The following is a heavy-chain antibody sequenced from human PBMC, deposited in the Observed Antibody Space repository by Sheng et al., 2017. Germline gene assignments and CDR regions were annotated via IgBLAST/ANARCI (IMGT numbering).Heavy chain of an antibody. V-gene: IGHV4-61*02. CDR3: ARDGSGAYYLDY. D-gene: IGHD6-19*01. J-gene: IGHJ4*02. CDR1: GGSISSGSYY. CDR2: IHASGST. Sequence: QVQLQESGPGLVKPSQTLSLTCTVSGGSISSGSYYWSWIRQPAGRGLECIGRIHASGSTNYNPSLKSRVTISVDTSKNQFSLKLSSVTAADTAVYYCARDGSGAYYLDYWGQGTLVTVSS.